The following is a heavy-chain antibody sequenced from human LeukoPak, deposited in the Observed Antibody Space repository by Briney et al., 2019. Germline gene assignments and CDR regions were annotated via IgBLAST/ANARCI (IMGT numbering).Heavy chain of an antibody. Sequence: GGSQILSCAASGFTFTTYAMSWVRQAPGKGLEWVSAISGSGGRTNYADSVKGRFTISRDNSKNTLYLQMNSLRAEDTAVYYCAKDQRSGSTDYWGQGTLVTVSS. D-gene: IGHD3-10*01. CDR1: GFTFTTYA. CDR3: AKDQRSGSTDY. J-gene: IGHJ4*02. CDR2: ISGSGGRT. V-gene: IGHV3-23*01.